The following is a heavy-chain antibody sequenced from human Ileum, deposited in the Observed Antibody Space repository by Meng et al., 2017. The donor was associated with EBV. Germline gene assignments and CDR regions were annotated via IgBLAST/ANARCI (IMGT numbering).Heavy chain of an antibody. D-gene: IGHD4-17*01. CDR2: ISHSGST. Sequence: QVQLQGSAPGLVKLSGALSLTCAVSGDSISSNNWWSWVRQPPGKWLEWIGEISHSGSTNYNPSFKSRVTMSVDKSKNQISLNLSSVTAADTAVYYCASGRDYAWHSWGRGTLVTVSS. J-gene: IGHJ4*02. CDR3: ASGRDYAWHS. CDR1: GDSISSNNW. V-gene: IGHV4-4*02.